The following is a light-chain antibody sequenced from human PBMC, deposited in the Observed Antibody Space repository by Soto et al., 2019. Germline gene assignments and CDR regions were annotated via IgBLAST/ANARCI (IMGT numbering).Light chain of an antibody. V-gene: IGLV2-14*01. CDR1: SSDIGGYNY. J-gene: IGLJ2*01. CDR3: SSYTTSNSVV. CDR2: DVS. Sequence: QSALTQPASVSGSPGQSITISCTGTSSDIGGYNYVSWYQQHPDKAPKLMIYDVSIRPSGVSNRFSGSKSANTASLTISGLQAEDEADYYCSSYTTSNSVVFGGGTKVTVL.